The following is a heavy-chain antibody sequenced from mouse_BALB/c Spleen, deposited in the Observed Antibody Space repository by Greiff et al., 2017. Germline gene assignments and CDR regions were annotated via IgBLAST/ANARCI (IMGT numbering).Heavy chain of an antibody. D-gene: IGHD1-1*01. CDR2: IWAGGST. Sequence: VKLVESGPGLVAPSQSLSITCTVSGFSLTSYGVHWVRQPPGKGLEWLGVIWAGGSTNYNSALMSRLSISKDNSKSQVFLKMNSLQTDDTAMYYCARDHYYGSSYSAWFAYWGQGTLVTVSA. CDR1: GFSLTSYG. V-gene: IGHV2-9*02. CDR3: ARDHYYGSSYSAWFAY. J-gene: IGHJ3*01.